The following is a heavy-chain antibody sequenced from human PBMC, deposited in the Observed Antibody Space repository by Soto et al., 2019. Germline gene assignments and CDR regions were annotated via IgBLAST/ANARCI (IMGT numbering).Heavy chain of an antibody. CDR3: ARDITVASTGWFDP. CDR1: GDSIYSYY. Sequence: QVQLRESGPGLVKPSETLSLTCSVSGDSIYSYYWSWMRQPAGRGLEWIGRVYNSGSTNYNPSLKSRVTMSVDTSKNQFSLNLSSVTAADTAVYYCARDITVASTGWFDPWGQGVLVTVSS. D-gene: IGHD2-15*01. CDR2: VYNSGST. J-gene: IGHJ5*02. V-gene: IGHV4-4*07.